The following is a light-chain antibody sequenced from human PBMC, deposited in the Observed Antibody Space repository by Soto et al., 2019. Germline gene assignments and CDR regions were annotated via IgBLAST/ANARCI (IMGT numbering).Light chain of an antibody. CDR3: CSYAGSSSFYV. Sequence: ALTQPASVSGSPGQSITISCTGTSSDVGNYNLVSWYQQHPDKAPKFMIYEVNKRPSGVSNRFSGSKSGNTASLTISGLQAEDEADYYCCSYAGSSSFYVFGTGTKVTVL. J-gene: IGLJ1*01. CDR2: EVN. CDR1: SSDVGNYNL. V-gene: IGLV2-23*02.